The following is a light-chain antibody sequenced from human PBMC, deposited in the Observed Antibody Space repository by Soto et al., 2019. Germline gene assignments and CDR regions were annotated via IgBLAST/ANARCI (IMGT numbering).Light chain of an antibody. Sequence: IVGTQSPAILSVSPREGACLYCISSENVRTKVGWYQQKAGQAPRLLIYGASTRATGVPDRFSGSGSGTQFTLTISRLQSEDSAVYFCQQKNRWPHITFGQGTRLETK. V-gene: IGKV3-15*01. CDR1: ENVRTK. CDR3: QQKNRWPHIT. J-gene: IGKJ5*01. CDR2: GAS.